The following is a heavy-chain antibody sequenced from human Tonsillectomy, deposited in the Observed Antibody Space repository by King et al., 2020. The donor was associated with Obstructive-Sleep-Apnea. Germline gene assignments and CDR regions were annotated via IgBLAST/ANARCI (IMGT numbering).Heavy chain of an antibody. CDR3: AFGETPIAARLTYYYYGMDV. D-gene: IGHD6-6*01. CDR1: GYSFTSYW. CDR2: IDPSDSYT. J-gene: IGHJ6*02. V-gene: IGHV5-10-1*01. Sequence: DVQLVESGAEVKKPGESLRISCKGSGYSFTSYWISLVRQMPGKGLEWMGRIDPSDSYTNYSPSFQGHVTISADKSISTAYLQWSSLKASDTAMYYCAFGETPIAARLTYYYYGMDVWGQGTTVTVSS.